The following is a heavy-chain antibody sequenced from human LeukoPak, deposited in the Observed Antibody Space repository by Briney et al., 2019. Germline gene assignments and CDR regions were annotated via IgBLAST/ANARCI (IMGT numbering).Heavy chain of an antibody. Sequence: ASVKVSCKASGCTFTSYYMHWVRQAPGQGLEWMGIINPSGGSTSYAQKFQGRVTMTRDTSTSTVYMEQSSLRSEDTAVYYCARADYGDYVTGAFDIWGQGTMVTVSS. CDR1: GCTFTSYY. CDR2: INPSGGST. J-gene: IGHJ3*02. D-gene: IGHD4-17*01. V-gene: IGHV1-46*01. CDR3: ARADYGDYVTGAFDI.